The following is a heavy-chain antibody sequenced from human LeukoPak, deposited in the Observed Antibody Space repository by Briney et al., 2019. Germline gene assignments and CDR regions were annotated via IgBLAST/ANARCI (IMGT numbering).Heavy chain of an antibody. V-gene: IGHV4-38-2*01. J-gene: IGHJ5*02. CDR2: IYHSGST. D-gene: IGHD3-22*01. Sequence: SETLSLTCAVSGYSISSGYYWGWIRQPPGKGLEWIGSIYHSGSTYYNPSLKSRVTISVDTSKNQFSLKLSSVTAADTAVYYCARTAIYYYDSSDYYHNWFDPWGQGTLVTVSS. CDR3: ARTAIYYYDSSDYYHNWFDP. CDR1: GYSISSGYY.